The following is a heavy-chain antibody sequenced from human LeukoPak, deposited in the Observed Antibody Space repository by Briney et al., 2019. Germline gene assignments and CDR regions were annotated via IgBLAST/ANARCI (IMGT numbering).Heavy chain of an antibody. CDR1: GFTFSSYR. J-gene: IGHJ4*02. Sequence: GGSLRLSCEASGFTFSSYRMSWVRQAPGKGLEWVANIKTDGSEKYYVDSVKGRFTISRDNAKNSLYLQMNSLRAEDTAVYYCARVARGQPVQFDYWAREPWSPSPQ. CDR2: IKTDGSEK. CDR3: ARVARGQPVQFDY. V-gene: IGHV3-7*03. D-gene: IGHD6-6*01.